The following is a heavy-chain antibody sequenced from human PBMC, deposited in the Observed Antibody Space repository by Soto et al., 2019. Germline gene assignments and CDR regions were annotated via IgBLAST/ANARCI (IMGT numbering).Heavy chain of an antibody. V-gene: IGHV3-13*01. CDR1: GFTFSNYD. D-gene: IGHD6-6*01. CDR2: IGTAGDT. Sequence: GGSLRLSCAASGFTFSNYDMHWVRQATGKGLEWVSAIGTAGDTYYPGSVKGRFTISRENAKNSLYLQMNSLRAGDTAVYYCARDRSIAARPGNYYYGMDVWGQGTTVTVSS. J-gene: IGHJ6*02. CDR3: ARDRSIAARPGNYYYGMDV.